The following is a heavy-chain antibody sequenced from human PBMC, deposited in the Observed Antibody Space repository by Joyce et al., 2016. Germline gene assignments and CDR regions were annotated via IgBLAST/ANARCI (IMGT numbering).Heavy chain of an antibody. J-gene: IGHJ4*02. CDR1: GFTFSTYA. V-gene: IGHV3-23*01. CDR2: ITGSINT. Sequence: EVQLLESGGGLVQPGGSLRLSCAASGFTFSTYAMGWVRQAPGKGPEWVSTITGSINTYYADAVKGRFTISRDDSKNTLFLQMNSLRAEDTAVYYCTKGQEAAVAGNEYWGQGTLVTVSS. CDR3: TKGQEAAVAGNEY. D-gene: IGHD6-19*01.